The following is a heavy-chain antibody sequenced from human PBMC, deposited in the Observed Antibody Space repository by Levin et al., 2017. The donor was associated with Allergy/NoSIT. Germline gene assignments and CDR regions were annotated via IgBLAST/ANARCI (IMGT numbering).Heavy chain of an antibody. CDR1: GGSISGYY. Sequence: SETLSLTCTVSGGSISGYYWSWIRKAPGKGLEWIGYIYYSGSTNYNPSLKSRVTLSVDMSKNQFSLKLSSVTAADTAVYFCARQVYSSGSYYFDSWGQGALVTVSS. D-gene: IGHD6-19*01. CDR3: ARQVYSSGSYYFDS. V-gene: IGHV4-59*08. CDR2: IYYSGST. J-gene: IGHJ4*02.